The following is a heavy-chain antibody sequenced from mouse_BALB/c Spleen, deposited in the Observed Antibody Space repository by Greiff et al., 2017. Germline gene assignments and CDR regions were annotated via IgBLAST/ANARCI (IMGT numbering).Heavy chain of an antibody. Sequence: QVQLQQSGAELVRPGSSVKISCKASGYAFSSYWMNWVKQRPGQGLEWIGQIYPGDGDTNYNGKFKGKATLTADKSSSTAYMQLSSLTSEDSAVYFCARSGWDWYFDVWGAGTTVTVSS. V-gene: IGHV1-80*01. CDR1: GYAFSSYW. D-gene: IGHD1-2*01. J-gene: IGHJ1*01. CDR3: ARSGWDWYFDV. CDR2: IYPGDGDT.